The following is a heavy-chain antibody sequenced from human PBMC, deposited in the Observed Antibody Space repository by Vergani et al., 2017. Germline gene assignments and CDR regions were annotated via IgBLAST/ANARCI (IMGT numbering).Heavy chain of an antibody. D-gene: IGHD2-8*01. V-gene: IGHV3-23*01. Sequence: EVQLLESGGGLVQPGGSLRLSCAASGFTFSRYAMSWVRQAPGKGLEWVSAISGSGGSTYYADSVKGRFTISRDNSKNTLYLQMNSLRAEDTAVYYCAKGSSFYCTNGVCYYDYWGQGTLVTVSS. CDR1: GFTFSRYA. J-gene: IGHJ4*02. CDR2: ISGSGGST. CDR3: AKGSSFYCTNGVCYYDY.